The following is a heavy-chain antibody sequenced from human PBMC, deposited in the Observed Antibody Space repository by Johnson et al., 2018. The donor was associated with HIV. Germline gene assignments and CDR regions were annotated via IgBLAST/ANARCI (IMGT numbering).Heavy chain of an antibody. CDR1: GFSVSNNY. J-gene: IGHJ3*02. CDR2: IYSGGST. V-gene: IGHV3-66*01. Sequence: VQLVESGGGVVQPGGSLRLSCGASGFSVSNNYMNWVRQAPGKGLEWVSVIYSGGSTNYADSVKGRFTISRDNAKNSLYLQMNSLRAEDTAVYYCAREGITMIVVPTGAFDIWGQGTMVTVSS. D-gene: IGHD3-22*01. CDR3: AREGITMIVVPTGAFDI.